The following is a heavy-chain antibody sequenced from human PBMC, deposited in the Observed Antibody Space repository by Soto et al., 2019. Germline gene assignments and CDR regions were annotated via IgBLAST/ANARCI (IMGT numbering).Heavy chain of an antibody. CDR2: INPSGGST. J-gene: IGHJ4*02. Sequence: QVQLVQSGAEVKKPGASVKVSCKASGYTFTSYYMHWVRQAPGQGLEWMGIINPSGGSTSYAQKFQGRVTMTRYTSTSTVYMVLSSMRSEDTAVYYCARGGPGGNFDYWGQGTLVTVSS. V-gene: IGHV1-46*01. D-gene: IGHD3-10*01. CDR3: ARGGPGGNFDY. CDR1: GYTFTSYY.